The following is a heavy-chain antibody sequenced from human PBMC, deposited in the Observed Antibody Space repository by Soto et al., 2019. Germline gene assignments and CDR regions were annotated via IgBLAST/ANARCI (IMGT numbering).Heavy chain of an antibody. CDR2: MNANSGDT. CDR1: GNTFTNYD. V-gene: IGHV1-8*01. D-gene: IGHD4-17*01. J-gene: IGHJ5*02. Sequence: QVQLVQSGAEVKKPGASVKVSCKASGNTFTNYDINWVRQATGQGLEYLGWMNANSGDTAYVQKFQGRVTMTWDTSITTAYMELRSLRSEDTAVYFCARGVKYGAYSRWFDPWGQGTLVTVSS. CDR3: ARGVKYGAYSRWFDP.